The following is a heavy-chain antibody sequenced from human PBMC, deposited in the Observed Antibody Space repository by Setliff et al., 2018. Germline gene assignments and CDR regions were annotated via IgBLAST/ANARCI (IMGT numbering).Heavy chain of an antibody. Sequence: GGSLRLSCAGSGFSFSTSWIHWVRQAPGKGLAWVSRVSSDGNDSNYAASVKGRFTISRDDAKNTVYLQMNSLRAEDTAIYYCARMGSYYALEIWGRGTMVTVSS. CDR2: VSSDGNDS. D-gene: IGHD3-10*01. CDR1: GFSFSTSW. CDR3: ARMGSYYALEI. V-gene: IGHV3-74*01. J-gene: IGHJ3*02.